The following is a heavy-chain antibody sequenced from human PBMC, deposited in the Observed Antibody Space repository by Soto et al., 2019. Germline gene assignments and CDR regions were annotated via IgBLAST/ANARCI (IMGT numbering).Heavy chain of an antibody. D-gene: IGHD5-12*01. Sequence: DVQLLESGGGLVQPGGSLRLSCAASGFSFSSYAMVWVRQAPGKGLEWVAVISARGGSSYFADSGKGRFTLSRDNSKNVLSLEMNSLRAEDTAIYFCAKGSIEYSASVDNWGQGTLVVV. CDR2: ISARGGSS. J-gene: IGHJ4*02. CDR3: AKGSIEYSASVDN. CDR1: GFSFSSYA. V-gene: IGHV3-23*01.